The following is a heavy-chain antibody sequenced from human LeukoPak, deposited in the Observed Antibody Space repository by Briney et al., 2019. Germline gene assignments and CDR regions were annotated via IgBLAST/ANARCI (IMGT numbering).Heavy chain of an antibody. D-gene: IGHD3-22*01. Sequence: PSETLSLTCAVYGGSFSGYYWSWIRQPPGKGLEWIGEINHSGSTNYNPSLKSRVTISVDTSKNQFSLRLSSATAADTAVYYCARGGTMIVVVPFDYWGQGTLVTVSS. CDR2: INHSGST. CDR1: GGSFSGYY. V-gene: IGHV4-34*01. J-gene: IGHJ4*02. CDR3: ARGGTMIVVVPFDY.